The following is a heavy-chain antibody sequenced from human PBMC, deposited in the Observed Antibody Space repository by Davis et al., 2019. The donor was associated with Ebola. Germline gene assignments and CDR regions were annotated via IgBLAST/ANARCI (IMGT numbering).Heavy chain of an antibody. D-gene: IGHD2-21*01. CDR1: GFTFSRYA. V-gene: IGHV3-7*01. CDR2: IKEDGSEK. CDR3: TRNRYSDF. Sequence: GGSLRLSCAASGFTFSRYAMSWVRQAPGKGLEWVANIKEDGSEKYYVDSVKGRFTISRDNAKKSLYLQMNDLRAEDTGVYYCTRNRYSDFWGQGTLVTVSS. J-gene: IGHJ4*02.